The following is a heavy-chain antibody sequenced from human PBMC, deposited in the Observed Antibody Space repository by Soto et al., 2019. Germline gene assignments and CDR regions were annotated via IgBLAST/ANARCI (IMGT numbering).Heavy chain of an antibody. CDR2: IVVGSGNT. CDR3: AKRGSGSYFDY. D-gene: IGHD3-10*01. V-gene: IGHV1-58*01. CDR1: GFTFTSSA. J-gene: IGHJ4*02. Sequence: GASVKVSCKASGFTFTSSAVQWVRQARGQRLEWIGWIVVGSGNTNYAQKFQERVTITRDISTSTAYMELSSLRSEDTAVYYCAKRGSGSYFDYWGQGTLVTVSS.